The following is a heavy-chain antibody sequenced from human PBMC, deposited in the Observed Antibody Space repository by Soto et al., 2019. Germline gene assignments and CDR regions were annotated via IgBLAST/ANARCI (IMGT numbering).Heavy chain of an antibody. V-gene: IGHV1-3*01. Sequence: QVQLVQSGAEVKKPGASVKVSCKACGYTFTIYAMHCVRQAPGPRLEWMGCINAGNCNTEYSQKFPGSVTITRATYASTAYMELSSLSSAATAVYYCARDVGATGDWGQGTLVTVSS. J-gene: IGHJ4*02. CDR1: GYTFTIYA. CDR2: INAGNCNT. CDR3: ARDVGATGD. D-gene: IGHD1-26*01.